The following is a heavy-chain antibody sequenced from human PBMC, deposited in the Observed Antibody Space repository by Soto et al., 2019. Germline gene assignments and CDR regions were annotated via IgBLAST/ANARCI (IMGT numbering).Heavy chain of an antibody. CDR2: IHHNGNT. Sequence: QVQLQESGPGLVKPSGTLSLTCTVSGDSISSLNWWSWVRQPPGKGLEWLGQIHHNGNTDYNASLKGRVTISIDKSKTQFSLNLKSVTVADTAVYYCVRVPNYWGQGTLVTVSS. J-gene: IGHJ4*02. CDR3: VRVPNY. CDR1: GDSISSLNW. V-gene: IGHV4-4*02.